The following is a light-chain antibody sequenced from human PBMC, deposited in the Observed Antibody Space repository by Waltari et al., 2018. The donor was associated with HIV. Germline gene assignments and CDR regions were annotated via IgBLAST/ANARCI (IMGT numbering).Light chain of an antibody. J-gene: IGLJ2*01. CDR2: RDD. CDR3: QVSLREEVV. V-gene: IGLV3-9*02. CDR1: DLVDEK. Sequence: SFDLTQPPSVSAALGQTATIACGAEDLVDEKVHWYQQKPGQAPVLVMFRDDGRPSAIPERFSGSKSGNMATLTIRGVRAGDEADYFCQVSLREEVVFGGGTKLTVL.